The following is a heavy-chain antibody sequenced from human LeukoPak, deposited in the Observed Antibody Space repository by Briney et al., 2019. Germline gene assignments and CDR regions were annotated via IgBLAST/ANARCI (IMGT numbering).Heavy chain of an antibody. CDR2: MNPNSGNT. V-gene: IGHV1-8*03. J-gene: IGHJ3*02. CDR1: GYTFTSYD. CDR3: ARVQRGYSYEDDAFDI. D-gene: IGHD5-18*01. Sequence: ASVKVSCKASGYTFTSYDINWVRQATGQGLEWMGWMNPNSGNTGYAQEFQGRVTITRNTSISTAYMELSSLRSEDTAVYYCARVQRGYSYEDDAFDIWGQGTMVTVSS.